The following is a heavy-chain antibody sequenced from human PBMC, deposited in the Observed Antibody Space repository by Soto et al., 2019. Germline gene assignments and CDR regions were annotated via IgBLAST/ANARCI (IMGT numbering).Heavy chain of an antibody. CDR2: INPSDSYT. CDR1: GGSFSGYY. V-gene: IGHV4-34*01. D-gene: IGHD3-10*01. Sequence: PSETLSLTCAVYGGSFSGYYWSWIRQPPGKGLEWIGEINPSDSYTNYSPSFQGHVTISADKSISTAYLQWSSLKASDTAMYYCARHSITVDPWGQGTLVTVSS. J-gene: IGHJ5*02. CDR3: ARHSITVDP.